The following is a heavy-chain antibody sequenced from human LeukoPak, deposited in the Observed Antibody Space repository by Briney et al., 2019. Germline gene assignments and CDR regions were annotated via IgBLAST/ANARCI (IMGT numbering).Heavy chain of an antibody. CDR3: TKGKYYFDY. V-gene: IGHV3-23*01. J-gene: IGHJ4*02. CDR2: ISGGGGTI. Sequence: GGSLRLSCAASGFTFSSYAMSWVRQAPGKGLEWVSAISGGGGTIDYADSVKGRFTIFRDNSNNTLYLQMNSLRAEDTAVYYCTKGKYYFDYWGQGTLVTVSS. CDR1: GFTFSSYA.